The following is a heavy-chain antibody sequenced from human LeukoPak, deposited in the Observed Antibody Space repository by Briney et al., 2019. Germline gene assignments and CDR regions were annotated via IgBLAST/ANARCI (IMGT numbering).Heavy chain of an antibody. Sequence: GGSLRLSCAASGFTFSSYGMHWVRQAPGKGLEWVAVISYDGSNKYYADSVKGRFTISRDNSKNSLYLQMNSLRTEDTALYYCAKDLAVDTAMVDGGALDYWGQGTLVTVSS. CDR3: AKDLAVDTAMVDGGALDY. CDR1: GFTFSSYG. CDR2: ISYDGSNK. D-gene: IGHD5-18*01. J-gene: IGHJ4*02. V-gene: IGHV3-30*18.